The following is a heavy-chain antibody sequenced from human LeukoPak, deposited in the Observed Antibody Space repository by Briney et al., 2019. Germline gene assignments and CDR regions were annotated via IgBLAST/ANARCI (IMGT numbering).Heavy chain of an antibody. CDR3: AKWDRDYGGSHYLDY. CDR2: ITASGGGT. V-gene: IGHV3-23*01. J-gene: IGHJ4*02. Sequence: PGGSLRLSCAASGFTFSNVYMSWVRQAPGKGLEWVSAITASGGGTYYAASVKGRFTISRDHSKSTLYLQMNSLRAEDTAIYYCAKWDRDYGGSHYLDYWGQGTLVTVSA. D-gene: IGHD4-23*01. CDR1: GFTFSNVY.